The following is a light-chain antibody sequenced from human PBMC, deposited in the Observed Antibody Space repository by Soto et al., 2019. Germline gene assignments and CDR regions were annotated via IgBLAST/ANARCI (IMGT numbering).Light chain of an antibody. J-gene: IGKJ1*01. CDR2: KAS. V-gene: IGKV1-5*03. CDR3: QHSRT. CDR1: QRLNTW. Sequence: GARVTITCRASQRLNTWLAWYQQKPGKAPKLLISKASNLGSGVPSRFNGSGSGTEFTLTISSLQPDDFATYYCQHSRTFGQGTKVEIK.